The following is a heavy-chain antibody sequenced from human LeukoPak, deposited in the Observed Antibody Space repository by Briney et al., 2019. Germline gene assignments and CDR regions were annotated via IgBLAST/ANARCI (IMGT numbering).Heavy chain of an antibody. V-gene: IGHV1-2*02. D-gene: IGHD2-2*01. J-gene: IGHJ5*02. Sequence: ASVKVSCKASGYTFTGYYIHWVRQAPGQGLEWMGWINPNSGGTNYAQKFQGRVTMTRDTSNSTAYMELTRLRSDDTAVYYCAREPVVLVPAAIFNWFDPWGQGTLVTVSS. CDR1: GYTFTGYY. CDR3: AREPVVLVPAAIFNWFDP. CDR2: INPNSGGT.